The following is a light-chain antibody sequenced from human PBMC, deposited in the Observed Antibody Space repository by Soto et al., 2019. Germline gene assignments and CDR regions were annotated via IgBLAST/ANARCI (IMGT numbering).Light chain of an antibody. CDR1: SSDIGAYIY. CDR2: EVT. CDR3: SSKRDSSTLFV. V-gene: IGLV2-14*01. J-gene: IGLJ1*01. Sequence: QPVLTQPPSASGSPGQSVTISCTGTSSDIGAYIYVSWYQRHPGKVPKLLIYEVTNRPSGVSDRFSGSKSGNTASLTISGLQAEDEADYYCSSKRDSSTLFVFGTGTKLTVL.